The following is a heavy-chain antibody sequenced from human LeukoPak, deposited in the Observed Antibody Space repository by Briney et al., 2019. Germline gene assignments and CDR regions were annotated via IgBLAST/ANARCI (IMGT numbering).Heavy chain of an antibody. CDR3: ARGYCGGDCYPLPFDP. J-gene: IGHJ5*02. Sequence: SETLSLTCTVSGGSISSGDYYWSWICQPPGKGLEWIGYIYYSGSTYYNPSLKSRVTISVDTSKNQFSLKLSSVTAADTAVYYCARGYCGGDCYPLPFDPWGQGTLVTVSS. CDR1: GGSISSGDYY. CDR2: IYYSGST. V-gene: IGHV4-30-4*08. D-gene: IGHD2-21*01.